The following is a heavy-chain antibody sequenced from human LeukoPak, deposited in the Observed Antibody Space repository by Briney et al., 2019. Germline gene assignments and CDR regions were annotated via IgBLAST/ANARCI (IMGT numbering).Heavy chain of an antibody. CDR2: IYYSGST. D-gene: IGHD2-15*01. J-gene: IGHJ4*02. CDR3: ARTYCSGGSCHFDY. CDR1: GGSISSYY. Sequence: SETLSLTCTVSGGSISSYYWSWIRQPPGKGLEWIGYIYYSGSTNYNPSLKSRVTISVDTSKNQFSLKLSSVTAADTAVYYCARTYCSGGSCHFDYWGQGTLVTVSS. V-gene: IGHV4-59*08.